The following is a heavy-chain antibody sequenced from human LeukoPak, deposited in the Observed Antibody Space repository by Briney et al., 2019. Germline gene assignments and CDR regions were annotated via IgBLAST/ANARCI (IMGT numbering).Heavy chain of an antibody. CDR2: IYYSGST. D-gene: IGHD2-2*01. V-gene: IGHV4-30-4*08. CDR1: GGSISSGDYY. Sequence: SQTLSLTCTVSGGSISSGDYYWSWIRQPPGRGLEWIGYIYYSGSTYYNPSLKSRVTISVDTSKNQFSLKLSSVTAADTAVYYCARGVVPAATVPSGYYYYYYMDVWGKGTTVTVSS. J-gene: IGHJ6*03. CDR3: ARGVVPAATVPSGYYYYYYMDV.